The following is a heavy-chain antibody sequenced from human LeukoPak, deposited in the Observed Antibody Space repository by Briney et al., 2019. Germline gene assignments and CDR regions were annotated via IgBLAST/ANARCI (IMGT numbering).Heavy chain of an antibody. J-gene: IGHJ4*02. Sequence: PGRSLRLSCAASGFTFSDYYMSWIRQAPGKGLEWVSYISSSGSTIYYADSVKGRFTISRDNAKNSLYLQMNSLRAEDTAVYYCARDRGAGYDILTGYYSPPSFDYWGQGTLVTVSS. D-gene: IGHD3-9*01. CDR3: ARDRGAGYDILTGYYSPPSFDY. CDR1: GFTFSDYY. V-gene: IGHV3-11*01. CDR2: ISSSGSTI.